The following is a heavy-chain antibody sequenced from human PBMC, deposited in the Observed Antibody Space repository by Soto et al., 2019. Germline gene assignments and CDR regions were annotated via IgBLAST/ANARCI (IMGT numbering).Heavy chain of an antibody. V-gene: IGHV3-48*02. J-gene: IGHJ4*02. CDR1: GFPFSAYN. D-gene: IGHD3-10*01. CDR3: ARYGSGSNLRDPFDY. CDR2: ISRISTTM. Sequence: EVQLVESGGGLVQPGGSLRLSCVASGFPFSAYNMNWVGQAPGKGLEWVSYISRISTTMYYAVSVKGRFTISRDNAKNSLHLQMNSLRDEDTAVYYCARYGSGSNLRDPFDYWGQGTLVTVSS.